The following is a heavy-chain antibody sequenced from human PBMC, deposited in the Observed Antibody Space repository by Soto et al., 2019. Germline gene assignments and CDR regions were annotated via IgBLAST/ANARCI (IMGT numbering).Heavy chain of an antibody. Sequence: PSETLSLTCAVSGGSISSSNWWSWVRQPPGKGLEWIGEIYHSGSTNYNPSLKSRVTISVDKSRNQFSLKLSSVTAADTAVYYCARENKQWPVIGYNWFDPWGQGTLVTVSS. CDR1: GGSISSSNW. J-gene: IGHJ5*02. V-gene: IGHV4-4*02. CDR2: IYHSGST. D-gene: IGHD6-19*01. CDR3: ARENKQWPVIGYNWFDP.